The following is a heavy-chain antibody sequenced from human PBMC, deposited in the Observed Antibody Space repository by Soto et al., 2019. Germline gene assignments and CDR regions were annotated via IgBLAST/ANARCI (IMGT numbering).Heavy chain of an antibody. Sequence: PSETLSLTCAVYGGSFSSYYWGWIRQPPGKGLEWIGSIYYSGSTYYNPSLKSRVTISVDTSKNQFSLKLSSVTAADTAVYYCARRWHMITFGGAHSAYFDYWGQGTLVTVSS. CDR1: GGSFSSYY. V-gene: IGHV4-39*01. J-gene: IGHJ4*02. CDR2: IYYSGST. D-gene: IGHD3-16*01. CDR3: ARRWHMITFGGAHSAYFDY.